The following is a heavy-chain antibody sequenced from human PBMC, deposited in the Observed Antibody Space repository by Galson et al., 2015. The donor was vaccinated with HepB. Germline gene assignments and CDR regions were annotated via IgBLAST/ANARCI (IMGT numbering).Heavy chain of an antibody. CDR3: ARHRSMPHYYGMDV. J-gene: IGHJ6*02. CDR1: GFTFSSYW. D-gene: IGHD2/OR15-2a*01. V-gene: IGHV3-7*03. Sequence: SLRLSCAASGFTFSSYWMSWVRQAPGKGLEWVANIKQDGSEKYYVDSVKGRYTISRDNAKNSLYLQMNSLKASDTAMYYCARHRSMPHYYGMDVWGQGTTVTVSS. CDR2: IKQDGSEK.